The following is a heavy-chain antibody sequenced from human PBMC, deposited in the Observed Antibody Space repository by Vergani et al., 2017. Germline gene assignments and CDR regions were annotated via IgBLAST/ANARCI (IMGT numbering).Heavy chain of an antibody. J-gene: IGHJ4*02. D-gene: IGHD6-19*01. CDR3: ASLQGWQWLDYYFDY. Sequence: EVQLVESGGGLVQPGGSLRLSCAASGFTVSSNYMSWVRQAPGKGLEWVSVIYSGGSTYYADSVKGRFTISRDNSKNTLYLQMNSLRAEDTAVYYCASLQGWQWLDYYFDYWGQGTLVTVSS. V-gene: IGHV3-66*01. CDR1: GFTVSSNY. CDR2: IYSGGST.